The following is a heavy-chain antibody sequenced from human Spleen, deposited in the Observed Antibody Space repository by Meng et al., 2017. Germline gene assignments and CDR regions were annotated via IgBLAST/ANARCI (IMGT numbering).Heavy chain of an antibody. CDR3: ASQSVTAIPFDY. D-gene: IGHD2-21*02. J-gene: IGHJ4*02. Sequence: QVQLQESGPGLVQPSGTLSLTCAVSGDSISSINWWSWVRQPPGKGLEWIGEIYHTGTTNYNPSLESRVTISVDTSKNQFSLKMKSVTAADTAVYYCASQSVTAIPFDYGGPGALVPSPQ. V-gene: IGHV4-4*02. CDR2: IYHTGTT. CDR1: GDSISSINW.